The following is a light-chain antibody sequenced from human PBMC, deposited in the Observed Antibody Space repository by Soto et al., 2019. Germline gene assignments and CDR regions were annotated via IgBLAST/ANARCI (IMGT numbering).Light chain of an antibody. Sequence: DIPMTQSPACCCRSXIHRVTISXXASQSISSWLAWYQQKPGKAPKLLIYDASSLESGVPSRFSGSGSGTEFTLTISSLQPDDFAPYYCQQYNSYPWTFGQGTKVDI. CDR2: DAS. CDR1: QSISSW. CDR3: QQYNSYPWT. V-gene: IGKV1-5*01. J-gene: IGKJ1*01.